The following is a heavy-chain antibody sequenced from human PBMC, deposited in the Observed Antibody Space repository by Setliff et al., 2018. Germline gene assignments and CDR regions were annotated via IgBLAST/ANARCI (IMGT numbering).Heavy chain of an antibody. J-gene: IGHJ6*03. D-gene: IGHD1-26*01. CDR1: GGSISSYY. Sequence: PSETLSLTCTVSGGSISSYYWSWIRQPPGKGLEWIGYIYASGSTNYNPSLKSRVTLSVDTSKNQFSLKVCSVTAADTAVYYCARAPPNRYSGSYEYFYMDVWGKGTTVTVSS. V-gene: IGHV4-4*08. CDR2: IYASGST. CDR3: ARAPPNRYSGSYEYFYMDV.